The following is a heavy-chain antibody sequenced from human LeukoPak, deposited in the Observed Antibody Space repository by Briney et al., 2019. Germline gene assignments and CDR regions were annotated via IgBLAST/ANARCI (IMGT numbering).Heavy chain of an antibody. J-gene: IGHJ4*02. V-gene: IGHV5-51*01. CDR2: IYPGDSDT. D-gene: IGHD2-15*01. CDR1: GYSFTSYW. Sequence: GASLQISCKGSGYSFTSYWIGWVRQLPGKGLEWMGIIYPGDSDTRYSPSFQGQVTISADKSISTAYLQWSSLKASDTAMYYCARTRSGGSEGSDYWGRGTLVTVSS. CDR3: ARTRSGGSEGSDY.